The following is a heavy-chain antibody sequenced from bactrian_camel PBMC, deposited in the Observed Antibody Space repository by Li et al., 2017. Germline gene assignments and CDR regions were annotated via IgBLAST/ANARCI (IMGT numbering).Heavy chain of an antibody. V-gene: IGHV3S1*01. D-gene: IGHD5*01. Sequence: HVQLVESGGGLVQPGDSLRLSCAASGFTITSYWIFWVRQAPGKGLEWVSFINPSAGTTDYADSVKGRFITSRDKGDKHTIYLEMKNLEPGDTANHVCGVQYGWYPGGCSNYYHYWGQGTQVTVS. CDR3: GVQYGWYPGGCSNYYHY. CDR2: INPSAGTT. CDR1: GFTITSYW. J-gene: IGHJ4*01.